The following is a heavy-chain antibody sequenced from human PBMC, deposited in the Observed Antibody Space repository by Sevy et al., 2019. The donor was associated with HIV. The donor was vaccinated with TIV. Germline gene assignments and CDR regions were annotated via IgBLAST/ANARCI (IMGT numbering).Heavy chain of an antibody. CDR3: ARCPGHYSIDY. Sequence: GGSLRLSCAASGFTFNTYSWIWVRQPPGKGLEWLSLIGTAAGATYYADSVKGRFTISRDNAKNSLYLQMNSLRDEDTAVYYCARCPGHYSIDYWGQGTLVTVSS. CDR2: IGTAAGAT. D-gene: IGHD2-21*01. J-gene: IGHJ4*02. V-gene: IGHV3-48*02. CDR1: GFTFNTYS.